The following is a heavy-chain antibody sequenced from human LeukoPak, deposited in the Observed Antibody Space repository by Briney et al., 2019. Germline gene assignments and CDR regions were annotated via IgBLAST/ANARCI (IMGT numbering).Heavy chain of an antibody. J-gene: IGHJ5*02. CDR2: MNPNSGNT. D-gene: IGHD3-22*01. CDR3: ARGPYYDSSDYYLNWFDP. Sequence: VASVKVSCKASGYTFTSYDINWVRQATGQGLEWMGWMNPNSGNTGYAQKFQGRVTMTRNTSISTAYMELSSLRSEDTAVYYCARGPYYDSSDYYLNWFDPWGQGTLVTVSS. V-gene: IGHV1-8*01. CDR1: GYTFTSYD.